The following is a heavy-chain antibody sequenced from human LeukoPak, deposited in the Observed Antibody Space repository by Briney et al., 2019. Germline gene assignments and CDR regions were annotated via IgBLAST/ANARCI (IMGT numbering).Heavy chain of an antibody. D-gene: IGHD7-27*01. CDR3: TREVWGFDP. J-gene: IGHJ5*02. Sequence: SVKVSCKASGFTFTDYIIHWVRQAPGQRLEWMGWMNAGNGNTKYSQNFQGRVTITGDTSASTAHMELSSLRSEDTAVYYCTREVWGFDPWGQGALVTVSS. V-gene: IGHV1-3*01. CDR1: GFTFTDYI. CDR2: MNAGNGNT.